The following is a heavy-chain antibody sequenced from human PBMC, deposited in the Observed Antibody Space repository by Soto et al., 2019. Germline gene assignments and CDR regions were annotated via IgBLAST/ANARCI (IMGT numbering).Heavy chain of an antibody. J-gene: IGHJ6*03. D-gene: IGHD6-19*01. CDR3: ARHLSSGWYLDYYYYYMDV. CDR2: IYYSGST. CDR1: GGSISSYY. V-gene: IGHV4-59*08. Sequence: SETLSLTCTVSGGSISSYYWSWIRQPPGKGLEWIGYIYYSGSTNYNPSLKSRVTISVDTSKNQFSLKLSSVTAADTAVYYCARHLSSGWYLDYYYYYMDVWGKGTTVTVSS.